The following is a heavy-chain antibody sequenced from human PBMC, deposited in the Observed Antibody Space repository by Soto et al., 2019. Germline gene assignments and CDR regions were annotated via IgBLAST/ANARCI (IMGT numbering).Heavy chain of an antibody. V-gene: IGHV1-2*02. CDR2: VNPKRGDA. CDR1: GYAFRNYY. CDR3: ARDPGIPGRFWYFDL. Sequence: QVVLVQSGPEVKRPGASVKVSCRASGYAFRNYYIHWVRQTPGQGLEWLGWVNPKRGDAIYAQKLQGRVVMTSDTSTSTACLEVNRLTSDDSAVFFCARDPGIPGRFWYFDLWGRGTRVTVSS. D-gene: IGHD3-3*01. J-gene: IGHJ2*01.